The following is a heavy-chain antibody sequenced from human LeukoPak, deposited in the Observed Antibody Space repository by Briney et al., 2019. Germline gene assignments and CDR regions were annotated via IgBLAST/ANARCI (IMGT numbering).Heavy chain of an antibody. CDR3: ARDLPRGTVGAAAY. CDR1: GFTFSNYW. Sequence: GGSLRLSCAASGFTFSNYWMNWVRQAPGKGLEWVANIKVDGSEQHYVDSVEGRFTISRDNAKNSPYLQINSLRAEDTAVYFCARDLPRGTVGAAAYWGQGTLVTVSS. J-gene: IGHJ4*02. CDR2: IKVDGSEQ. D-gene: IGHD1-26*01. V-gene: IGHV3-7*01.